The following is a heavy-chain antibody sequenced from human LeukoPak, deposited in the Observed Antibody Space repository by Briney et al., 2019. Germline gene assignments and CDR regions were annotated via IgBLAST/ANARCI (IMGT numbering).Heavy chain of an antibody. CDR2: IIPILGIA. V-gene: IGHV1-69*04. D-gene: IGHD5-12*01. CDR1: GGTFSRYT. CDR3: ARDSGYDLFSEYYFDY. Sequence: XVKVSCKASGGTFSRYTISWVGQAPGQGVEWMGRIIPILGIAKYEQKFKGRVTINGDKTRRKAYMEMRRLRWEDRAWYYCARDSGYDLFSEYYFDYWGQGTLVTVSS. J-gene: IGHJ4*02.